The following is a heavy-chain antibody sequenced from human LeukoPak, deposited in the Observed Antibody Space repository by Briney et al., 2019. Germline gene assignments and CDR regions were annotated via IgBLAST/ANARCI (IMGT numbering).Heavy chain of an antibody. J-gene: IGHJ2*01. CDR1: RGSISSDY. CDR3: ARGDKGYWYFDL. V-gene: IGHV4-59*08. Sequence: PSETLSLTCTVSRGSISSDYWNWMRQSPGNGLEWIGCIYHSGSTTYNPSLKSRVTISQDTSKNQFSLKLTSVTAADTAVYYCARGDKGYWYFDLWGRGTLVTVSS. CDR2: IYHSGST. D-gene: IGHD5-24*01.